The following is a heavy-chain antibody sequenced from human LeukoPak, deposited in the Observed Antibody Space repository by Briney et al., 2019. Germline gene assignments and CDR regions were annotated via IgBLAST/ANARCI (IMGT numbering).Heavy chain of an antibody. CDR3: ARDPPYRRHYYDSPPDLPGDY. CDR2: IIPIFGIA. J-gene: IGHJ4*02. V-gene: IGHV1-69*04. CDR1: GGTFSSYA. D-gene: IGHD3-22*01. Sequence: SVKVSCKASGGTFSSYAISWVRQAPGQGLEWMGRIIPIFGIANYAQKFQGRVTITADKSTSTAYVELSSLRSEDTAVYYCARDPPYRRHYYDSPPDLPGDYWGQGTLVTVSS.